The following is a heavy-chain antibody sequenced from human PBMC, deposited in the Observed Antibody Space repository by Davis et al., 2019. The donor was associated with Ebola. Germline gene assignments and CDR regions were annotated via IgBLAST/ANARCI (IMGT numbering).Heavy chain of an antibody. V-gene: IGHV3-23*01. CDR3: AKGGFYLYMDV. CDR2: ISGNGGTT. Sequence: GESLKISCAASGFTFENYAIIWVRQAPGKGLEWVSLISGNGGTTRYADSVKGRLTISRDNSKNTVYLRMNSLRAEDTAVYYCAKGGFYLYMDVWGKGTTVTVSS. J-gene: IGHJ6*03. D-gene: IGHD3-16*02. CDR1: GFTFENYA.